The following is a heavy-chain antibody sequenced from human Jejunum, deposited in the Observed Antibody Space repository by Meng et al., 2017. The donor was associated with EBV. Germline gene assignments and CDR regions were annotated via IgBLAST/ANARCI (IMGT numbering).Heavy chain of an antibody. Sequence: QVQVGASGVWLKKPGASVKVSCKTSGYPFTKYGISWVRQAPGHGPEWMGWITVYNGNTNYAPRLQGRVTMTTDLSTSTAYMELRSPRSDDTAVYYCARDSSGYNANDKVSDYWGQGTLVTVSS. V-gene: IGHV1-18*01. CDR1: GYPFTKYG. D-gene: IGHD5-12*01. CDR2: ITVYNGNT. J-gene: IGHJ4*01. CDR3: ARDSSGYNANDKVSDY.